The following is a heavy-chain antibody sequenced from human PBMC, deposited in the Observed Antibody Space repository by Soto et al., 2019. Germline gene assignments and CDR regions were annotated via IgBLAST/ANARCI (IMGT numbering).Heavy chain of an antibody. CDR1: GFTFSSFA. J-gene: IGHJ4*02. D-gene: IGHD5-12*01. CDR3: AKLAGDQWMFDY. Sequence: VHLLESGGGSVQPGGSLRLSCAASGFTFSSFAMSWVRQAPGKGLQWVSALSHNSINKFYTDSVKGRFTISRDNSKNTMSLEMNSLRAEDTAKYYCAKLAGDQWMFDYWGQGILVTVSS. V-gene: IGHV3-23*01. CDR2: LSHNSINK.